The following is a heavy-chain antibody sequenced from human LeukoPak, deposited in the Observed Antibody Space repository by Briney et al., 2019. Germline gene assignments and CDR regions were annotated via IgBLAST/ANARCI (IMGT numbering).Heavy chain of an antibody. Sequence: ASVKVSCKVSGYTLTELSMHWVRQAPGKGLEWMGGFDPEDGETIYAQNFQGRVTMTEDTSTDTAYMELNNLTSEDTAVYYCVRFAAGPDPYCPWGQGTLVTVSS. CDR3: VRFAAGPDPYCP. D-gene: IGHD6-25*01. CDR1: GYTLTELS. CDR2: FDPEDGET. J-gene: IGHJ5*02. V-gene: IGHV1-24*01.